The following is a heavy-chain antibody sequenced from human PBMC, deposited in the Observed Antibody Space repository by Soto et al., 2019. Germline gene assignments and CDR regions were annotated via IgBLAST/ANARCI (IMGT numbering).Heavy chain of an antibody. CDR3: ARHSFGSSGWYGRWFDP. J-gene: IGHJ5*02. Sequence: PSETLSLTFAVYGGSFSGYYWSWIRQPPGKGLEWIGEINHSGSTNYNPSLKSRVTISVDTSKNQFSLKLSSVTAADTAVYYCARHSFGSSGWYGRWFDPWGQGTLVTVSS. D-gene: IGHD6-19*01. CDR1: GGSFSGYY. CDR2: INHSGST. V-gene: IGHV4-34*01.